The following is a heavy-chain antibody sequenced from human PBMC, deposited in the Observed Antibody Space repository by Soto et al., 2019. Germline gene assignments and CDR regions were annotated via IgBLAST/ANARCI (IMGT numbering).Heavy chain of an antibody. V-gene: IGHV4-4*02. CDR1: GGSISSSNW. CDR3: AASADCSSTSCYRGWFDP. CDR2: IYHSGST. Sequence: QVQLQESGPGLVKPSGTLSLTCAVSGGSISSSNWWSWVRQPPGKGLEWIGEIYHSGSTNYNPSLKRRVTISVDKAKNQFSLKLSSVTAADTAVYYCAASADCSSTSCYRGWFDPWGQGTLVTVSS. J-gene: IGHJ5*02. D-gene: IGHD2-2*01.